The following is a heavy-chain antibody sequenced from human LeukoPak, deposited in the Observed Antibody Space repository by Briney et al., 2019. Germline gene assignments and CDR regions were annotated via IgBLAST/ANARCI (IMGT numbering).Heavy chain of an antibody. CDR1: GFTFSSYA. V-gene: IGHV3-23*01. CDR3: VKLRGIYLDFDY. Sequence: GGSLRLSCAASGFTFSSYAMSWVRQAPGKGLEWVSAIIGSGGYTYYADSVKGRCTISRDNSKNTLSLQMDSLRAEDTAVYYCVKLRGIYLDFDYWGQGTLVTVSS. J-gene: IGHJ4*02. CDR2: IIGSGGYT. D-gene: IGHD1-26*01.